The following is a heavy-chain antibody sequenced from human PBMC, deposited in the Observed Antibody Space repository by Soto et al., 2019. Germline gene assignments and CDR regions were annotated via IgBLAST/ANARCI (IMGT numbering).Heavy chain of an antibody. D-gene: IGHD3-3*01. CDR3: ARAGQDYDFWSGYLMGRYGMDV. V-gene: IGHV1-69*13. Sequence: ASVKVSCKASGGTFSSYAISWVRQAPGQGLEWMGGIIPIFGTANYAQKFQGRVTITADESTSTAYMELSSLRSEDTAVYYCARAGQDYDFWSGYLMGRYGMDVWAQGTTVTVSS. CDR2: IIPIFGTA. J-gene: IGHJ6*02. CDR1: GGTFSSYA.